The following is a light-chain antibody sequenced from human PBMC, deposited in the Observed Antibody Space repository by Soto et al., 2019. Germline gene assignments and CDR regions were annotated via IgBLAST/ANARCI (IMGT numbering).Light chain of an antibody. Sequence: DIVMTQTPPSSPVTLGQPASISCRSSQSLVHCDGNTYLTWLHQRPGQPPRLLFYKISNRFSGVPDRFTGSGAGTDFTLEISRVEAEDVGVYFCMQLTQFPWTFGQGTKVEIK. CDR3: MQLTQFPWT. V-gene: IGKV2-24*01. J-gene: IGKJ1*01. CDR2: KIS. CDR1: QSLVHCDGNTY.